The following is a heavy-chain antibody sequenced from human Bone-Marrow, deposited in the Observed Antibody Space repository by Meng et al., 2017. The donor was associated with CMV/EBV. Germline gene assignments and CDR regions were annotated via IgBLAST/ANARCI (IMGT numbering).Heavy chain of an antibody. CDR3: RGNIVVTPAARFDP. CDR2: ITGSGRNT. J-gene: IGHJ5*02. CDR1: GFTFSTYV. D-gene: IGHD2-2*01. V-gene: IGHV3-23*01. Sequence: ASGFTFSTYVMGWVSLAPGKGLEWVSSITGSGRNTYYADSVKGRFTISRDNSKNILYLQMNSLRADDTAVYYCRGNIVVTPAARFDPWGQGTLVTVSS.